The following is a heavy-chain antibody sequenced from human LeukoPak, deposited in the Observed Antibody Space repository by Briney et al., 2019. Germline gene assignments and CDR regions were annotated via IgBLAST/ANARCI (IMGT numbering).Heavy chain of an antibody. D-gene: IGHD3-10*01. Sequence: GRSLRLSCAASGFTFSSYAMTWVRQAPGKGLEWVSVISSSGGSTYYADSVKGRFTISRDNSKNTLYLQMNSLRAEDTAVYYCAKDRSGSGTYYPDYWGQGTLVTVSS. J-gene: IGHJ4*02. CDR2: ISSSGGST. CDR1: GFTFSSYA. V-gene: IGHV3-23*01. CDR3: AKDRSGSGTYYPDY.